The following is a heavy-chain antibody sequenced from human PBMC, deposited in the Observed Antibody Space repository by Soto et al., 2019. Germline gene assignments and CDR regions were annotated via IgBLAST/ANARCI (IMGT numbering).Heavy chain of an antibody. Sequence: DVQLLESGGGLVQPGGSLRLSCAASGFSFSSYAMVWVRQAPGKGLEWVAVISARGGNSYFADSVKGRFTLSRDNSKNVLSLEMNSLRADDTAIYFCAKGSIEYSASVDNWGQGTLVVVSS. CDR2: ISARGGNS. D-gene: IGHD5-12*01. V-gene: IGHV3-23*01. CDR3: AKGSIEYSASVDN. CDR1: GFSFSSYA. J-gene: IGHJ4*02.